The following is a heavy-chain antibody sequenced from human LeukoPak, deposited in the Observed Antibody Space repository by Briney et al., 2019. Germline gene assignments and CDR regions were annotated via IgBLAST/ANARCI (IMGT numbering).Heavy chain of an antibody. J-gene: IGHJ4*02. CDR3: AREASSSWYAERTFDY. Sequence: GASVKVSCKASGYTFTSYTINWVRQAPGQGLEWMGWINTNTGNPTYAQGFTGRFVFSLDTSVSTAYLQISSLKAEDTAVYYCAREASSSWYAERTFDYWGQGTLVTVSS. CDR1: GYTFTSYT. V-gene: IGHV7-4-1*02. CDR2: INTNTGNP. D-gene: IGHD6-13*01.